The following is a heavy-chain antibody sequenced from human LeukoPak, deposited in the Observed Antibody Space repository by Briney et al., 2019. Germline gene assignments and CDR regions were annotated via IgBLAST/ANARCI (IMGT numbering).Heavy chain of an antibody. CDR2: ISSTGTYI. V-gene: IGHV3-21*01. D-gene: IGHD2-2*01. CDR1: GFTFSSYS. J-gene: IGHJ5*02. Sequence: PGGSLRLSCAASGFTFSSYSMNWVRQAPGKGLEWVSPISSTGTYIYYADSVKGRFTISRDNAKNSLYLQMNSLRAEDTAVYYCARDPSVVPAAVNWFDPWGQGTLVTVSS. CDR3: ARDPSVVPAAVNWFDP.